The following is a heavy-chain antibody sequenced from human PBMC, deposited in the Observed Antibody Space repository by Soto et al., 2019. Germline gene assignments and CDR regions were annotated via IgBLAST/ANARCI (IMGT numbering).Heavy chain of an antibody. J-gene: IGHJ4*02. Sequence: LXLTCTVSVASISSGGYYWSWIRQHPGKGLEWIGYIYYSGSTYYNPSLKSRVTISVDTSKNQFSLKLSSVTAADTAVYYCARGGGCSSTSCYVKFDYWGQGTLVTVSS. CDR1: VASISSGGYY. D-gene: IGHD2-2*01. CDR2: IYYSGST. V-gene: IGHV4-31*03. CDR3: ARGGGCSSTSCYVKFDY.